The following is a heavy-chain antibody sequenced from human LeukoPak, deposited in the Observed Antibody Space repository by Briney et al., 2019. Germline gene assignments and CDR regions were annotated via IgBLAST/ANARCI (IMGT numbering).Heavy chain of an antibody. D-gene: IGHD3-22*01. Sequence: SVKVSCKASGGTFSSYAISWVRQAPGQGLEWMGRIIPIFGTANYAQKFQGRVTITTDESTSTAYMELSSLRSEDTAVYYCARAGTYYDSSRWLIMWAFDIWGQGTMVTVSS. J-gene: IGHJ3*02. V-gene: IGHV1-69*05. CDR1: GGTFSSYA. CDR3: ARAGTYYDSSRWLIMWAFDI. CDR2: IIPIFGTA.